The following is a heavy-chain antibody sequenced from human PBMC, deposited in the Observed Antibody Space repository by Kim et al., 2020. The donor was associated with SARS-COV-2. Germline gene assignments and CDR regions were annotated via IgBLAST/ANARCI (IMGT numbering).Heavy chain of an antibody. CDR1: GFIFISYE. CDR3: ARETTSFCSGGICYYNGMDG. D-gene: IGHD2-15*01. V-gene: IGHV3-48*03. CDR2: ISSSGTTT. Sequence: GGSLRLSCEASGFIFISYEMNWVRQAPGKGLEWVAYISSSGTTTHYADSVKGRFTISRDNDKDVVQLQMNSLRAEDTAIYYCARETTSFCSGGICYYNGMDGWGQGTKVTVSS. J-gene: IGHJ6*02.